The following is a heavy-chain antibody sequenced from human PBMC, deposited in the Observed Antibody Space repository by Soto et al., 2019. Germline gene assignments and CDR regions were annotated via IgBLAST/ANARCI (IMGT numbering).Heavy chain of an antibody. CDR3: ARDLRTYYGGNPHYYYGMDV. Sequence: SETLSLTCTVSGGSISSYYWSWIWQPPGKGLEWIGYIYYSGSTNYNPSLKSRVTISVDTSKNQFSLKLSSVTAADTAVCYCARDLRTYYGGNPHYYYGMDVWGQGTTVTVSS. D-gene: IGHD4-17*01. CDR2: IYYSGST. CDR1: GGSISSYY. V-gene: IGHV4-59*01. J-gene: IGHJ6*02.